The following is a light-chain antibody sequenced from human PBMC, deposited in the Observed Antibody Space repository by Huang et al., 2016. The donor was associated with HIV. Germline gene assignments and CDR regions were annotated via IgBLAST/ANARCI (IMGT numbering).Light chain of an antibody. CDR3: QQSFSGPRT. CDR2: TAS. V-gene: IGKV1-39*01. Sequence: DIQMTQSPPSLSASVGDRVTFTCRANQNITKSLNWYQQKPGKAPKILIYTASTLESGVPSRFSGSGSGSRFTLNIGNLQPEDFATYYCQQSFSGPRTFG. J-gene: IGKJ1*01. CDR1: QNITKS.